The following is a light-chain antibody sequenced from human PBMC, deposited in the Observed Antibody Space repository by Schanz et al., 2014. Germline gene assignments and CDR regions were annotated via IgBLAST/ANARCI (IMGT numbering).Light chain of an antibody. Sequence: QSALTQPPSASGSPGQSVTISCTGTSSDVGGYNYVSWYQQHPGKAPKLMIFDVNQRPSGVPDRFSGSKSGNTASLTVSGLQAEDEADYYCSSYTITTTWVFGGGTKLTVL. CDR1: SSDVGGYNY. CDR2: DVN. J-gene: IGLJ3*02. CDR3: SSYTITTTWV. V-gene: IGLV2-8*01.